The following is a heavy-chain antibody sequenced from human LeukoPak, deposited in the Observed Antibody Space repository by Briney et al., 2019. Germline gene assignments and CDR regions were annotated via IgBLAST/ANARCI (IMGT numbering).Heavy chain of an antibody. J-gene: IGHJ4*01. CDR3: ARRTTGINY. D-gene: IGHD1-1*01. V-gene: IGHV1-8*01. CDR1: VYTFTSYN. Sequence: GASVKVSCKASVYTFTSYNINWVRQATGQGLEWMGWMNPDSGNTDYAQKFQGRVTMTRNTSISTAYMELSSLRSEDTAVYYCARRTTGINYWGQGTLVTVSS. CDR2: MNPDSGNT.